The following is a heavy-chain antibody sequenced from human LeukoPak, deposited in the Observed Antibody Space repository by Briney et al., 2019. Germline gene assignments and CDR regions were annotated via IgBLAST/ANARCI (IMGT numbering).Heavy chain of an antibody. CDR1: GFTFSSYA. CDR3: AKEALRYDILTGYYTSSEVDY. J-gene: IGHJ4*02. V-gene: IGHV3-23*01. CDR2: ISGSGGST. D-gene: IGHD3-9*01. Sequence: GGSLRLSCAASGFTFSSYAMSWVRQAPGKGLEWVSAISGSGGSTYYADSVKGRFTIPRDNSKNTLYLQMNSLRAEDTAVYYCAKEALRYDILTGYYTSSEVDYWGQGTLVTVSS.